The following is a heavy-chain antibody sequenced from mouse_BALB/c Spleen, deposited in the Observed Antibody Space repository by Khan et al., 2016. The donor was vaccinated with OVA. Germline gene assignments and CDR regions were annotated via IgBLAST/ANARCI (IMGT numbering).Heavy chain of an antibody. J-gene: IGHJ3*01. CDR2: IYPGTNST. Sequence: QVQLKQSGTELVRPGASVKLSCKTSGYIFTSYWIHWVKQRSGQGLEWIARIYPGTNSTYYNEKFKGKATLTADKSSSTAYMQLSTLKSEDSAVYFCARDGPDGAWFVYWGQGTLVTVSA. V-gene: IGHV1-76*01. D-gene: IGHD2-3*01. CDR3: ARDGPDGAWFVY. CDR1: GYIFTSYW.